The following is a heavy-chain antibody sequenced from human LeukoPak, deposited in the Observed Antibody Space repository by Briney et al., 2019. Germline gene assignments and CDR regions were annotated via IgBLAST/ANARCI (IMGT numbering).Heavy chain of an antibody. V-gene: IGHV3-11*01. J-gene: IGHJ2*01. CDR1: GFTFSDYY. CDR3: ARYGDGLVNWYFDL. CDR2: ISSSGSTI. Sequence: PGGSLRLSCAASGFTFSDYYMSWIRQAPGKGLEWVSYISSSGSTIYYADSVKGRFTISRDNTKNSLYLQMNSLRAEDTAVYYCARYGDGLVNWYFDLWGRGTLVTVSS. D-gene: IGHD3/OR15-3a*01.